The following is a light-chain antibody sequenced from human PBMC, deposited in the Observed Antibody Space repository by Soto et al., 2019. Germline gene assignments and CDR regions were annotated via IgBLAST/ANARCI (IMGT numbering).Light chain of an antibody. CDR3: QQRSNWTPT. Sequence: ETVLTRSPPTLYLPQGERATLSCRASQSVSSYLAWYQQKPGQAPRLLIYDASNRATGIPARFSGSGSGTDFTLTISSLEPEDFALYYCQQRSNWTPTFGQGTQVDIK. CDR2: DAS. J-gene: IGKJ1*01. V-gene: IGKV3-11*01. CDR1: QSVSSY.